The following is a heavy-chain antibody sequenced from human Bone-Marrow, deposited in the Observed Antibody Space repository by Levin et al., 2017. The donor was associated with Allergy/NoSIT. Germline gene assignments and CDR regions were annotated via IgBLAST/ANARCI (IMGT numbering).Heavy chain of an antibody. Sequence: PSETLSLTCSVSGGSMSPFYWSWIRQSPGRGLEFVGYIFHTGRTTYNPSLTGRVTISVDTSKNQFSLELTSVTAADSALYFCARARDNFGYFPLDSWGQGTLVTVSS. D-gene: IGHD5-12*01. CDR3: ARARDNFGYFPLDS. V-gene: IGHV4-59*01. J-gene: IGHJ4*02. CDR2: IFHTGRT. CDR1: GGSMSPFY.